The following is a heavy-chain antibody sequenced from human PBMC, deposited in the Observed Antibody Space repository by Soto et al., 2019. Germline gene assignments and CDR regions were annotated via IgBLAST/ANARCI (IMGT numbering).Heavy chain of an antibody. CDR1: GFTFSSCG. Sequence: QVQLVESGGGVVQPGRSLRLSCVASGFTFSSCGMHWVRQAPGKGLEWVAVISYDGTNKYYADSVKGRFTISRDNSKKALYLQMNSLRTEDTAVYYCAKGVADRYSWDYRGDFDYWGQGTVVTVCS. V-gene: IGHV3-30*18. J-gene: IGHJ4*02. D-gene: IGHD1-7*01. CDR3: AKGVADRYSWDYRGDFDY. CDR2: ISYDGTNK.